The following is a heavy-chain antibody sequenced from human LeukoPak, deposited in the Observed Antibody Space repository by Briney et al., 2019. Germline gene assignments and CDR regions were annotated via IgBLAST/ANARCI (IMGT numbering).Heavy chain of an antibody. CDR2: IYYSGST. CDR3: ARSYSSSSYFDY. D-gene: IGHD6-6*01. Sequence: SQTLSLTCTVSGGSISSGGYYWSWIRQHPGKGLEWIGYIYYSGSTNYNPSLKSRVTISVDTSKNQFSLKLSSVTAADTAVYYCARSYSSSSYFDYWGQGTLVTVSS. CDR1: GGSISSGGYY. V-gene: IGHV4-31*03. J-gene: IGHJ4*02.